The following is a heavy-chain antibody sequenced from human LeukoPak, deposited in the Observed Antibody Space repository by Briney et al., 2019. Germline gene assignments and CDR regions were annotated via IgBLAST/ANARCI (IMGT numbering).Heavy chain of an antibody. V-gene: IGHV4-4*02. Sequence: SGTLSLTCAVSGGSISSSNWWSWVRQPPGKGLEWIGEIYHSGSTNYNPSLKSRVTISVDKSKNQFSLKLSSVTAADTAVYYCARDHGSTDMITFGEARTEENSWFDPWGQGTLVTVSS. CDR3: ARDHGSTDMITFGEARTEENSWFDP. CDR2: IYHSGST. D-gene: IGHD3-16*01. CDR1: GGSISSSNW. J-gene: IGHJ5*02.